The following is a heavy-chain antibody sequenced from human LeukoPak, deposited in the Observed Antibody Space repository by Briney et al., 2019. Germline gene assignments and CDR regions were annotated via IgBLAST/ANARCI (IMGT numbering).Heavy chain of an antibody. CDR3: ARAETSSKPFDP. CDR1: GYTFTSYA. Sequence: ASVKASCKASGYTFTSYAMHWVRQAPGQRLEWMGWINAGNGNTKYSQKFQGRVTITRDTSANTAYMELSSLRSEDTAVYYCARAETSSKPFDPWGQGTLVTVSS. J-gene: IGHJ5*02. D-gene: IGHD2-2*01. CDR2: INAGNGNT. V-gene: IGHV1-3*01.